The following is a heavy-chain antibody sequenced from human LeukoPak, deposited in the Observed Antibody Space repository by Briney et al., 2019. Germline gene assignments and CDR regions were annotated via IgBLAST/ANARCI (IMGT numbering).Heavy chain of an antibody. CDR1: GYTFTSYD. J-gene: IGHJ6*03. V-gene: IGHV1-8*01. CDR2: MNPNSGNT. CDR3: ARGRLLWFGELLSRYYYMDV. D-gene: IGHD3-10*01. Sequence: ASVKVSCKASGYTFTSYDINWVRQATGQGLEWMGWMNPNSGNTGYAQKFQGRVTMTRNTSISTAYMELSSLRSEDTAVYYCARGRLLWFGELLSRYYYMDVWGKGTTVTISS.